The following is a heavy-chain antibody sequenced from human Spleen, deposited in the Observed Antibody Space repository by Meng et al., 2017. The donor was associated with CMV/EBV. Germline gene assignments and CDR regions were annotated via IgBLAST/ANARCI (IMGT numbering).Heavy chain of an antibody. J-gene: IGHJ4*02. D-gene: IGHD1-26*01. CDR2: TYYRSKWYN. Sequence: ISGDSVSSKNAAWNWTRQSPSRGLEWLGRTYYRSKWYNDYAVSMKGRITINPDTSKNQFSLQLNSVTPEDTAVYYCAREVVGGATDFWGQGTLVTVSS. V-gene: IGHV6-1*01. CDR1: GDSVSSKNAA. CDR3: AREVVGGATDF.